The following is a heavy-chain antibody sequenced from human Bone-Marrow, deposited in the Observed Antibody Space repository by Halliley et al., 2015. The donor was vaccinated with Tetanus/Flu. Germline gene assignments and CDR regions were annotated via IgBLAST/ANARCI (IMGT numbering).Heavy chain of an antibody. CDR2: IYPADSDT. D-gene: IGHD2-21*01. J-gene: IGHJ4*02. CDR3: ARVETIRALGY. Sequence: REWMGIIYPADSDTRYSPSFQGQVPISVDNSISTAYLQWSSLKATDTAMYYCARVETIRALGYWGQGTLVTVSS. V-gene: IGHV5-51*01.